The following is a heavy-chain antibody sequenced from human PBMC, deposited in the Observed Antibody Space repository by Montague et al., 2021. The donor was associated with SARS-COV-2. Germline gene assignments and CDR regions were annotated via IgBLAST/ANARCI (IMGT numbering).Heavy chain of an antibody. V-gene: IGHV4-59*01. CDR1: GGSIDSYY. Sequence: SETLSLTCTVSGGSIDSYYWSWLRQPPGKGLEWIGYIYYRGTTNYNPSLESRVTMSVDTSKNQFSLNLSSVTAADTAMYYCARELQYNWFDPWGQGTLVTVSP. J-gene: IGHJ5*02. CDR3: ARELQYNWFDP. CDR2: IYYRGTT. D-gene: IGHD2-21*02.